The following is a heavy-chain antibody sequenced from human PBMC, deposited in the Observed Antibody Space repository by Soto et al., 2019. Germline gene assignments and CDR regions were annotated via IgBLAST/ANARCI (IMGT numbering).Heavy chain of an antibody. J-gene: IGHJ6*02. Sequence: QVQVKESGPGLVKPSGTLSLTCAVSGGSISGSNWWSWVGQPPWKGLEWIGEIYHSGSTNYNPSLKSRVTISVDKSKNQSSLKLSSVTAADTAVYYCARVSGSYYFGMDVWGQGTTVTVSS. CDR2: IYHSGST. V-gene: IGHV4-4*02. CDR1: GGSISGSNW. CDR3: ARVSGSYYFGMDV. D-gene: IGHD1-26*01.